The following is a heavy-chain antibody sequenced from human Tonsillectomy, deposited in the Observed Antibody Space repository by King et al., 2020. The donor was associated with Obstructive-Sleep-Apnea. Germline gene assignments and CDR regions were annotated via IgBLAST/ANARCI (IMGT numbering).Heavy chain of an antibody. V-gene: IGHV3-74*01. J-gene: IGHJ3*02. CDR1: GFTFSSYW. D-gene: IGHD3-22*01. CDR2: INIDGSST. Sequence: VQLVESGGGLVQPGGSLRLSCAASGFTFSSYWMHWVRQAPGKGLVWVSRINIDGSSTSYADSVKGRFTISRDNAKNTLSLQMNSLRAEDTAVYYCACGTYYYDSSGYSDAFDIWGQGTMVTVSS. CDR3: ACGTYYYDSSGYSDAFDI.